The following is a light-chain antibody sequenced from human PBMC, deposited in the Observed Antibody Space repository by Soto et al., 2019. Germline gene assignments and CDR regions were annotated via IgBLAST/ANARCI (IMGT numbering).Light chain of an antibody. J-gene: IGKJ2*01. CDR1: QSVLYNSNDKNY. V-gene: IGKV4-1*01. CDR2: WAS. CDR3: QQYYSTPQT. Sequence: DIVMTQSPDSLAVSLGERATINCKSSQSVLYNSNDKNYLAWYQQKPGQPPKLLIYWASTRESGVPDRFSSSESGTDFTLTISSLQAEDVAVYYCQQYYSTPQTFGQGTKLEIK.